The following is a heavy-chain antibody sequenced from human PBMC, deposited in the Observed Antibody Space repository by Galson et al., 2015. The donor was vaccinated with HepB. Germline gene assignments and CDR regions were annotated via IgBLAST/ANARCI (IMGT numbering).Heavy chain of an antibody. V-gene: IGHV3-23*01. CDR3: AEDVWAAPGVRYFDN. Sequence: SLRLSCAASGFTFSSYAMSWVRQAPGKGLEWVSAISGSGGSTYYADSVKGRFTISRDNSKNTLYLQMNSLRAEDTAVYYCAEDVWAAPGVRYFDNWGQGALVTVSS. J-gene: IGHJ4*02. CDR1: GFTFSSYA. D-gene: IGHD6-13*01. CDR2: ISGSGGST.